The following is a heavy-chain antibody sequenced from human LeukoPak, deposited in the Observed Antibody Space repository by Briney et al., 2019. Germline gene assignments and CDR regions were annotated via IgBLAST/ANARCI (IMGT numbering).Heavy chain of an antibody. V-gene: IGHV1-8*01. Sequence: ASVKVSCKASGYTFTSYEINWVRQATGQGLEWMGWMNPNSGNTGYAQKFQGRVTMTRNTSISTAYMELSSLRSEDTAVYYCARGGEGLYYFDYWGQGTLVTVSS. J-gene: IGHJ4*02. D-gene: IGHD3-16*01. CDR2: MNPNSGNT. CDR1: GYTFTSYE. CDR3: ARGGEGLYYFDY.